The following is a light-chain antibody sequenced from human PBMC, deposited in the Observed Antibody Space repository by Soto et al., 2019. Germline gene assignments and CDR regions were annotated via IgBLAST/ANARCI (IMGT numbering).Light chain of an antibody. V-gene: IGKV3-15*01. J-gene: IGKJ5*01. Sequence: EIVMTHSPSTLSVSPGERARLSCRASQSVSSNLAWYQQKPGQAPRVLIYAASTRATGIPDRFSGSGSGTEFTLIISNLQSEDFAVYYCQQYSNWPPITFGQGTRLEIK. CDR2: AAS. CDR1: QSVSSN. CDR3: QQYSNWPPIT.